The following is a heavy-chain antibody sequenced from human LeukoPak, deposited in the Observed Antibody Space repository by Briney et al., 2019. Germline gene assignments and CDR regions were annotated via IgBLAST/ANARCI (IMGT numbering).Heavy chain of an antibody. Sequence: PGGSLRLSCAASGVTFSSYSMNWVRQAPGKGLEWVSYISSRSSTTYYADSVKGRFTISRDNAKNSLYLQMNRLRAEDTAVYYCAVSFDYWGQGTLVTVSS. D-gene: IGHD5/OR15-5a*01. CDR1: GVTFSSYS. CDR2: ISSRSSTT. CDR3: AVSFDY. J-gene: IGHJ4*02. V-gene: IGHV3-48*01.